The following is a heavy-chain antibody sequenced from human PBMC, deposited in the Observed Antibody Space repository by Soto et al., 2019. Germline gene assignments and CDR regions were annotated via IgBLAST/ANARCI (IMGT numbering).Heavy chain of an antibody. CDR1: GYTFTSFG. CDR2: ISAYNGNT. CDR3: AKDSRAFVVVPIY. D-gene: IGHD2-2*01. Sequence: GASVKVSCKASGYTFTSFGITWVRQAPGQGLEWMGWISAYNGNTNYPQKLQGRVTMTTDTSTTTAYMELRSLRSDDTAVYYCAKDSRAFVVVPIYWGQGTLVTVSS. V-gene: IGHV1-18*01. J-gene: IGHJ4*02.